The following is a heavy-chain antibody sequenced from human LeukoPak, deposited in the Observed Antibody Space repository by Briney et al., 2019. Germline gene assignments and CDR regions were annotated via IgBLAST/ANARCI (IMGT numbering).Heavy chain of an antibody. Sequence: SETLSLTCTVSGYSISSGYHWGWIRQPPGKGLEWIGSIHHSGSTYYNPSLKSRVTISVDTSKNQLSLKLSSVTAADTAVYYCARDKTSWELPRGAFDIWGQGTMVTVSS. V-gene: IGHV4-38-2*02. CDR2: IHHSGST. CDR1: GYSISSGYH. D-gene: IGHD1-26*01. J-gene: IGHJ3*02. CDR3: ARDKTSWELPRGAFDI.